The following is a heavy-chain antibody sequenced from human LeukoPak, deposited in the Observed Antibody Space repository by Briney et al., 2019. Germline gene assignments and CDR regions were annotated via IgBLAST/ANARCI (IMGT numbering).Heavy chain of an antibody. CDR1: GGSVSDYY. V-gene: IGHV4-59*02. Sequence: PSETLSLTCTISGGSVSDYYWSWIRQSPGKGLEWIGYIYHTGSTSYSPSLKSRVTISADTSQNQFSLKLSSVTAADTAVYYCARPMTTVTPFYYYDVVVFDYWGQGTLVTVSS. J-gene: IGHJ4*02. CDR3: ARPMTTVTPFYYYDVVVFDY. CDR2: IYHTGST. D-gene: IGHD4-17*01.